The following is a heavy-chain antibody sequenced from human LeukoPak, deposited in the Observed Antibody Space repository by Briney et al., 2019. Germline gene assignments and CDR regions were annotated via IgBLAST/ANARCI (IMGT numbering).Heavy chain of an antibody. CDR2: ISWNSGSI. D-gene: IGHD3-22*01. CDR1: GFTFDDYA. V-gene: IGHV3-9*01. CDR3: AKDSLQYYYDSSGYSPFDY. Sequence: LPGGSLRLSCAASGFTFDDYAMHWVRHAPGKGLEWVSGISWNSGSIGYADSVKGRFTISRDNAKNSLYLQMNSLRAEDTALYYCAKDSLQYYYDSSGYSPFDYWGQGTLVTVSS. J-gene: IGHJ4*02.